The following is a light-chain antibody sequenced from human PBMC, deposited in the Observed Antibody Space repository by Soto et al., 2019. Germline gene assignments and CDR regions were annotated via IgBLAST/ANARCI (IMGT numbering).Light chain of an antibody. J-gene: IGKJ1*01. Sequence: EIVLTQSPGTLSLSPGERATLSRRASQSVSSSYLAWYQQKPGQAPRLLIYDASSRATGIPDRFSGSGSGTDFTLTISRLEPEDFAVYYCQQYGSSPGTFGQGTKVEVK. CDR2: DAS. V-gene: IGKV3-20*01. CDR3: QQYGSSPGT. CDR1: QSVSSSY.